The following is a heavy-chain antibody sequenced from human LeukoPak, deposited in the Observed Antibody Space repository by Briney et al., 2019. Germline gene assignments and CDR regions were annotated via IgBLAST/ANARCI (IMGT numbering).Heavy chain of an antibody. D-gene: IGHD5-18*01. CDR1: GYTFTSYG. Sequence: ASVKVSCKASGYTFTSYGVSWVRQAPGQGLEWMGWISAYNGNTYYAQKLQGRVTITADTSTSTVYMELSSLRSEETAVYYCARDQGLTAPPPYGLDVWGQGTTVIVSS. CDR2: ISAYNGNT. J-gene: IGHJ6*02. V-gene: IGHV1-18*01. CDR3: ARDQGLTAPPPYGLDV.